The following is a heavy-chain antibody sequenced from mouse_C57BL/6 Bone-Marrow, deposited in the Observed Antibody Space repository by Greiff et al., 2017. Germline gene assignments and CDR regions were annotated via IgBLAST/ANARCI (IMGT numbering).Heavy chain of an antibody. V-gene: IGHV1-69*01. CDR3: ARVVSSGYYAMDY. CDR2: IDPSDSYT. Sequence: VQLQQSVAELVMPGASVKLSCKASGYTFTSYWMHWVKQRPGQGLEWIGEIDPSDSYTNYNQKFKGKSTLTVDKSSSTAYMQLSSLTSEDSAVYYGARVVSSGYYAMDYWGQGTSVTVSS. J-gene: IGHJ4*01. CDR1: GYTFTSYW. D-gene: IGHD3-2*02.